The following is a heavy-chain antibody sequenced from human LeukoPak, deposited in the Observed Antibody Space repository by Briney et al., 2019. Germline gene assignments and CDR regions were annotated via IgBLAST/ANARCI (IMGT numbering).Heavy chain of an antibody. CDR2: IYYTGST. Sequence: SETLSLTCTVSGDSIISGMSASTWIRLTPGEGREWIGNIYYTGSTYYYKPSLKSRVTISLDTSTTQFSPKLSSVTAADTAVYYCARHGDGGLDYWGQGTLVTVSS. D-gene: IGHD2-15*01. J-gene: IGHJ4*02. CDR3: ARHGDGGLDY. CDR1: GDSIISGMSA. V-gene: IGHV4-39*01.